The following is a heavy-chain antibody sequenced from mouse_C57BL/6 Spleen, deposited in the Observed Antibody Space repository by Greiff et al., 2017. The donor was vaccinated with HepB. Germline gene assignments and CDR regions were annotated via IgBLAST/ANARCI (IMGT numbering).Heavy chain of an antibody. CDR2: IDPENGDT. J-gene: IGHJ2*01. Sequence: VQLQQSGAELVRPGASVKLSCTASGFNIKDDYMHWVKQRPEQGLEWIGWIDPENGDTEYASKFQGKATITADTSSNTAYLQLSSLTSEDTAVYYCTRGLRADYFDYGGQGTTLTVSS. CDR1: GFNIKDDY. D-gene: IGHD2-4*01. CDR3: TRGLRADYFDY. V-gene: IGHV14-4*01.